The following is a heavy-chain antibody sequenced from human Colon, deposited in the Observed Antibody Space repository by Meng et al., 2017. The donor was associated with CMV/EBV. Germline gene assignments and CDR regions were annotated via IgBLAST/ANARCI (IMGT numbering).Heavy chain of an antibody. D-gene: IGHD2-21*01. Sequence: GESLKISCAASGFTFSTYAMNWVRQAPGEGLEWISIISGSDGRTHYADSVKGRFTISRDNSKNTLYLQMNNLRAEDTAIYYCAKDRAYCGSFSCSPNYFDGWGQGNLVTVSS. CDR1: GFTFSTYA. CDR2: ISGSDGRT. J-gene: IGHJ4*02. V-gene: IGHV3-23*01. CDR3: AKDRAYCGSFSCSPNYFDG.